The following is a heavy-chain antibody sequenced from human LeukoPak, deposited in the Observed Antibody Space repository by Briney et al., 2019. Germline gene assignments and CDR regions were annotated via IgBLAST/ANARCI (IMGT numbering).Heavy chain of an antibody. CDR3: ARWRVGYCSGGSCYSFASVAFDI. CDR2: IYHSGST. D-gene: IGHD2-15*01. V-gene: IGHV4-38-2*01. CDR1: GYSISSGYY. J-gene: IGHJ3*02. Sequence: PSETLSLTCAVSGYSISSGYYWGWIRQPPGKGLEWIGSIYHSGSTYYNPSLKSRVTISVDTSKNQFSLKLSSVTAADTAVYYCARWRVGYCSGGSCYSFASVAFDIWGQGTMVTVSS.